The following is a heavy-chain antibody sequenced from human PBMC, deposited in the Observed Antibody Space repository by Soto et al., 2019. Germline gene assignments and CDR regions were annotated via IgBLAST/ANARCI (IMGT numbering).Heavy chain of an antibody. CDR3: ARLSRGYDVDYFDF. V-gene: IGHV4-34*01. J-gene: IGHJ4*02. CDR1: GGSFSGYY. CDR2: INHSGST. D-gene: IGHD5-12*01. Sequence: PSETLSLTCAVYGGSFSGYYWSWIRQPPGKGLEWIGEINHSGSTNYNPSLKSRVTISVDTSKNQFSLKLSSVTAADTAVYYCARLSRGYDVDYFDFWGPGALVTVSS.